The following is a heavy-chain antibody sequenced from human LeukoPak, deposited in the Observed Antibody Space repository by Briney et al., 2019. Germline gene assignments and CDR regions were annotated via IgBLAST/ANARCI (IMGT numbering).Heavy chain of an antibody. CDR2: ISAYNGNT. CDR1: GGTFSSYA. V-gene: IGHV1-18*01. J-gene: IGHJ4*02. Sequence: ASVKVSCKASGGTFSSYAISWVRQAPGQGLEWMGWISAYNGNTNYAQKLQGRVTMTTDTSTSTAYMELRSLRSDDTAVYYCARSIAALYYFDYWGQGTLVTVSS. D-gene: IGHD6-6*01. CDR3: ARSIAALYYFDY.